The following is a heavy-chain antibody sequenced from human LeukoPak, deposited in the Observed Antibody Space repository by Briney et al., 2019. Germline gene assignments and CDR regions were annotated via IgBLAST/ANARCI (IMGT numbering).Heavy chain of an antibody. CDR2: IYTSGST. D-gene: IGHD3-3*01. V-gene: IGHV4-61*02. Sequence: SETLSLTCTVSGGSISSGSYYWSWIRQPAGKGLEWIGRIYTSGSTNYNPSLKSRVTISVDTSKNQFSLKLSSVTAADTAVYYCASHDYDFWSGYDVDAFDIWGQGTMVTVSS. CDR3: ASHDYDFWSGYDVDAFDI. CDR1: GGSISSGSYY. J-gene: IGHJ3*02.